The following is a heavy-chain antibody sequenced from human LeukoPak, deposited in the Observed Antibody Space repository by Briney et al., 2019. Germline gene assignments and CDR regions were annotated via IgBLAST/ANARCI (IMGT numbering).Heavy chain of an antibody. CDR2: IYYSGSN. CDR3: ARGRRRGYSSGHYYYMDV. J-gene: IGHJ6*03. CDR1: GGSISSSSYY. Sequence: SETLSLTCTVSGGSISSSSYYWGWIRQPPGKGPEWIGSIYYSGSNYYNPSLKSRVTISVDTSKNQFSLQLNSVTPEDTAVYYCARGRRRGYSSGHYYYMDVWGKGTTVTISS. D-gene: IGHD6-19*01. V-gene: IGHV4-39*07.